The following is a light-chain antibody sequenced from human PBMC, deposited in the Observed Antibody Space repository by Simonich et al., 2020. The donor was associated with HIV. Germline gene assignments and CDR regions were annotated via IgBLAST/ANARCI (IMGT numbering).Light chain of an antibody. V-gene: IGKV1-33*01. CDR2: DAS. CDR3: QQNDDLPLT. Sequence: DIQMTQSPSSLSASVGDRVTITCQASQEINNSLNWYQQKSRKAPKVLIYDASNLETGVPLRFSGSRSGTNFTFTISSLQAEDIATYYCQQNDDLPLTFGGGTKVEIK. J-gene: IGKJ4*01. CDR1: QEINNS.